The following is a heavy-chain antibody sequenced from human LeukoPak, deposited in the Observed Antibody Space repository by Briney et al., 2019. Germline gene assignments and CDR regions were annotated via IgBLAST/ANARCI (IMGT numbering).Heavy chain of an antibody. Sequence: GGSLRLSCTAPGITFSNYAMHWVRQAPGEGLEWVTVISNGGSVKYYADSVKGRFAISRDNSKNTLYLQMNSLRAEDTAVYFCAKVGGSGTSYYYFGMDVWGQGTTVTVSS. D-gene: IGHD3-10*01. CDR2: ISNGGSVK. V-gene: IGHV3-30*09. CDR1: GITFSNYA. J-gene: IGHJ6*02. CDR3: AKVGGSGTSYYYFGMDV.